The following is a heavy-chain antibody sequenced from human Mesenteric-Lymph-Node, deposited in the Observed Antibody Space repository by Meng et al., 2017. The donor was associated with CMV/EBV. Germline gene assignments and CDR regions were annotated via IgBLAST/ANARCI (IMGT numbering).Heavy chain of an antibody. D-gene: IGHD2-2*02. V-gene: IGHV3-30*04. CDR2: ISYDGSNK. J-gene: IGHJ4*02. CDR3: AKDLRCSSTSCYKSY. CDR1: GFTFSSYA. Sequence: GGSLRLSCAASGFTFSSYAMHWVRQAPGKGLEWVAVISYDGSNKYYADSVKGRFTISRDNSKNTLYLQMNSLRAEDTAVYYCAKDLRCSSTSCYKSYWGQGTLVTVSS.